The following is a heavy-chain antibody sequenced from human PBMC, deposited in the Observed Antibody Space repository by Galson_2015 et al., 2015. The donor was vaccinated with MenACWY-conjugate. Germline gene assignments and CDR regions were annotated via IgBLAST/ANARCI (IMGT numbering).Heavy chain of an antibody. CDR2: ISYDGSNK. CDR3: AKDVVRIRGVAYDI. J-gene: IGHJ3*02. V-gene: IGHV3-30*18. Sequence: SLRLSCAASGFTFSSYGMHWVRQAPGKGLEWVAVISYDGSNKYYADFVKGRFTISRDNSKNTLYLQMNSLRAEDTAVYYCAKDVVRIRGVAYDIWGQGTMVSV. CDR1: GFTFSSYG. D-gene: IGHD2-8*01.